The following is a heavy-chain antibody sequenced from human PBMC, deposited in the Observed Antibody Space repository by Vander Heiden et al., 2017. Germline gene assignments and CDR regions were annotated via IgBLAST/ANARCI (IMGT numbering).Heavy chain of an antibody. J-gene: IGHJ6*02. CDR2: IIPIFGTA. Sequence: QVQPVQSGAEVKKPGSSVKVSCKASGGHFSGYAISWVRQAPGQGLEWMGGIIPIFGTANYAQKFQGRVTITADESTSTAYMELSSLRSEDTAVYYCARAEVVVVQTYGMDVWGQGTTVTVSS. V-gene: IGHV1-69*01. D-gene: IGHD3-22*01. CDR3: ARAEVVVVQTYGMDV. CDR1: GGHFSGYA.